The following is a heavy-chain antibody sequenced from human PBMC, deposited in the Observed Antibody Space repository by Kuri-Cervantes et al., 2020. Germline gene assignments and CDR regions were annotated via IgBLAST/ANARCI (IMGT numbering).Heavy chain of an antibody. CDR1: GFTFSGSA. CDR2: IRSKANSYAT. Sequence: LSLTCAASGFTFSGSAMHWVRQASGKGLEWVGRIRSKANSYATAYAASVKGRFTISRDDSKNTAYLQMNSLKTEDTAVYYCASYYSSGWYVDYWGQGTLVTVSS. CDR3: ASYYSSGWYVDY. V-gene: IGHV3-73*01. D-gene: IGHD6-19*01. J-gene: IGHJ4*02.